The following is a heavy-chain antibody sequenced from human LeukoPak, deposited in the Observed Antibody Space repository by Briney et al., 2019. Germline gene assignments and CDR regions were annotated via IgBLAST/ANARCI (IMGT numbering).Heavy chain of an antibody. V-gene: IGHV3-23*01. J-gene: IGHJ4*02. CDR3: TREAFYASGWYSLFGY. CDR2: ITGSSGRT. D-gene: IGHD6-19*01. CDR1: GFTISNYG. Sequence: PGGSLRLSCAASGFTISNYGMNWVRQAPGKGLEWVSSITGSSGRTYYADSVKGRFTISRDNSKNTLFLQMNSLRADDTAVYYCTREAFYASGWYSLFGYWGQGTLVTVSS.